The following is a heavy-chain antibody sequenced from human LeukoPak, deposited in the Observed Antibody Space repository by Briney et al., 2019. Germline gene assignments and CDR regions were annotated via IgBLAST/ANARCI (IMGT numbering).Heavy chain of an antibody. Sequence: SETLSLTCIVSGGSISSSIYYWAWVRQPPGKGLEWIGTVFYNGATQYSPSLRSRVTISIDTSTNQFSLKLTSVTAADTALYYCTRSRSFDGYYPRFDYWGQGTLVTVSS. CDR1: GGSISSSIYY. D-gene: IGHD3-22*01. CDR3: TRSRSFDGYYPRFDY. CDR2: VFYNGAT. J-gene: IGHJ4*02. V-gene: IGHV4-39*07.